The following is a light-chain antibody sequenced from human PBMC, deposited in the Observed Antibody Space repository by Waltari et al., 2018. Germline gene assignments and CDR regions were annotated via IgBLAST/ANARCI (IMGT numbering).Light chain of an antibody. CDR1: QSVTRA. CDR3: QHYLRLPVT. J-gene: IGKJ1*01. V-gene: IGKV3-20*01. Sequence: EIVLTQSPGTLSLSPGESATLSCRTSQSVTRALAWYQQKPGQAPRLLIYGASNRATGLPSRFSGSGSGTDFSLTISSLEPEDFAVYYCQHYLRLPVTFGQGTKVEVK. CDR2: GAS.